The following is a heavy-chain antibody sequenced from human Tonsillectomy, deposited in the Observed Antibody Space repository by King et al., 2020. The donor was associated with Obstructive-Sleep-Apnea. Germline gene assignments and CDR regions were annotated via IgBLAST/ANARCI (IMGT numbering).Heavy chain of an antibody. Sequence: VQLVESGGGSVQPGGSLRLSCAASGFTFSSYAMTWVRQAPGKGLEWVSAISGSGGTIYYADSVKGRFTISRDKSKKTLYLQMSSLRAEDTAVYYCATRYYYGSGSFRNYYFDYWGQGTLVTVSS. CDR1: GFTFSSYA. CDR3: ATRYYYGSGSFRNYYFDY. CDR2: ISGSGGTI. D-gene: IGHD3-10*01. J-gene: IGHJ4*02. V-gene: IGHV3-23*04.